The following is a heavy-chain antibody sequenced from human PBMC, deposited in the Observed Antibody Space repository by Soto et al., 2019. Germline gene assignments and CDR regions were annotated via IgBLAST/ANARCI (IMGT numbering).Heavy chain of an antibody. CDR1: GGSVSSGSYY. CDR2: IYYSGST. V-gene: IGHV4-61*01. CDR3: ARDRWETYSSSWRPFDY. Sequence: PSETLSLTCTVSGGSVSSGSYYWSWIRQPPGKGLEWIGYIYYSGSTNYDPSLKSRVTISVGTSRNQFSLKLSSVTAADTAVYYCARDRWETYSSSWRPFDYWGQGTLVTVSS. D-gene: IGHD6-13*01. J-gene: IGHJ4*02.